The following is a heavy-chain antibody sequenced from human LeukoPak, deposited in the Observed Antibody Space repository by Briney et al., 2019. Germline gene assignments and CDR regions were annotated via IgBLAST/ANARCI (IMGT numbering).Heavy chain of an antibody. V-gene: IGHV4-30-2*01. J-gene: IGHJ4*02. CDR2: IYHSGST. CDR1: GGSISSGGYY. D-gene: IGHD4-17*01. Sequence: PSETLSLTCTVSGGSISSGGYYWSWIRQPPGKGLEWIGYIYHSGSTYYNPSLKSRVTISVDRSKNQFSLKLSSVTAADTAVYYCARERNTVPGDYWGQGTLVTVSS. CDR3: ARERNTVPGDY.